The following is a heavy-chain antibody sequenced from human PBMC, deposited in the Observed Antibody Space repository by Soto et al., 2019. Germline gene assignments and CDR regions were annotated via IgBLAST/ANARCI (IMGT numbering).Heavy chain of an antibody. J-gene: IGHJ5*02. Sequence: SETLSLTCTVSGGSISSYYWSWIRQPPGKGLEWIGYIYYSGSTNYNPSLKSRVTISVDTSKNQFSLKLSSVTAADTAVYYCARASSTRGYSYGYWFDPWGQGTLVTVSS. CDR3: ARASSTRGYSYGYWFDP. D-gene: IGHD5-18*01. CDR1: GGSISSYY. V-gene: IGHV4-59*12. CDR2: IYYSGST.